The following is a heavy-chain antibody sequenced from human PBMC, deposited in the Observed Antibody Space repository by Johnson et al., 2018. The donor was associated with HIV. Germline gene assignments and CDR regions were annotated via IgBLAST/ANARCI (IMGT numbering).Heavy chain of an antibody. J-gene: IGHJ3*02. CDR1: GFTFSSYG. CDR3: RVVTGAFDI. V-gene: IGHV3-33*01. D-gene: IGHD4-23*01. Sequence: QVQLVESGGGVVQPGRSLRLSCAASGFTFSSYGMHWVRQAPGKGLEWVAVIWYDGSNKYYADSVKGRFTIPRDNSKNTLYLQMNSLRAEDTAVYYCRVVTGAFDIWGQGTMVTVSS. CDR2: IWYDGSNK.